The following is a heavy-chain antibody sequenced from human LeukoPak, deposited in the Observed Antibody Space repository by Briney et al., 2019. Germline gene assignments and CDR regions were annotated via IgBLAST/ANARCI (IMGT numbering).Heavy chain of an antibody. Sequence: SETLSLTCAVSGVAISRGGYAWNWIRQPPGKGLEWIAYIYHSETTYYNPSLKSRATISVDTSKNQLSLKLSSVTAADTAVYYCVRGRYSSGWFKDKNWFDPWGQGIPVTVSS. CDR1: GVAISRGGYA. CDR2: IYHSETT. V-gene: IGHV4-30-4*07. J-gene: IGHJ5*02. CDR3: VRGRYSSGWFKDKNWFDP. D-gene: IGHD6-19*01.